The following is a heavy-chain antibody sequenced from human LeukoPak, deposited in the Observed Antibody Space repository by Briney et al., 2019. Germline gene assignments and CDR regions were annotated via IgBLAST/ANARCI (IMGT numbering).Heavy chain of an antibody. CDR1: GFSFSRYS. D-gene: IGHD4-17*01. CDR2: ISSSSSYI. CDR3: ARAVTTPSPGAFDI. J-gene: IGHJ3*02. Sequence: GGSVRLSCAASGFSFSRYSMNWVRQAPGKWLEWVSSISSSSSYIYYADSVKGRFTISRDYAKNSLYLQMNSLRADDTAVYYSARAVTTPSPGAFDILGQGTMVIVSS. V-gene: IGHV3-21*01.